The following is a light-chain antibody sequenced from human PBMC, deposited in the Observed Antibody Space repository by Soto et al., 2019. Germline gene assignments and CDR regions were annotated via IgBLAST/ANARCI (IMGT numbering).Light chain of an antibody. Sequence: EIVLTQSPGTLSSSPGDRATLSCRASQSIDNRYLAWYQHKPGQAPRLLIYATSSRATGIPDRFGGSGSGTDFTLTINRLEPEDFALNYCQQYFGSSWTFGQGTKVDIK. J-gene: IGKJ1*01. CDR1: QSIDNRY. CDR3: QQYFGSSWT. CDR2: ATS. V-gene: IGKV3-20*01.